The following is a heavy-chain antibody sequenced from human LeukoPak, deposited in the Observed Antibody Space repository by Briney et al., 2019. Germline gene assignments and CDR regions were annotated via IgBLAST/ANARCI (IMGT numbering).Heavy chain of an antibody. Sequence: SETLSLTCAVYGGSFSGYYWSWIRQPPGKGLEWIGEINHSGSTNYNPSLKSRVTISVDTSKNQFSLKLSSVTAADTAVYYCARGYSSSWYQAFDYWGQGTLVTVSS. J-gene: IGHJ4*02. CDR2: INHSGST. V-gene: IGHV4-34*01. D-gene: IGHD6-13*01. CDR1: GGSFSGYY. CDR3: ARGYSSSWYQAFDY.